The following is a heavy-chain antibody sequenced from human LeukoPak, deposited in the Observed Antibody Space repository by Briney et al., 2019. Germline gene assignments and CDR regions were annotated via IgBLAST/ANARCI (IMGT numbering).Heavy chain of an antibody. V-gene: IGHV3-30-3*01. CDR3: ARDGGWLQFFDY. Sequence: GGSLRLSCAASGFTFSRYAMHWARQAPGKGLEWVAVTSYDESNKEFADSVKGRFTISRDNSKNTLYLGMNSLRADDTAVYYCARDGGWLQFFDYWGQGTLVTVST. D-gene: IGHD5-24*01. CDR2: TSYDESNK. J-gene: IGHJ4*02. CDR1: GFTFSRYA.